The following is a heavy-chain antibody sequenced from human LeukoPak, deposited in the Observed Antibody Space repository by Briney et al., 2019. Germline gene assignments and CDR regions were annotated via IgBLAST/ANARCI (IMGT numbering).Heavy chain of an antibody. CDR2: IKQDGSEN. V-gene: IGHV3-7*03. CDR3: ARSRYCTNGICSYFDY. J-gene: IGHJ4*02. CDR1: GFTLSNYW. Sequence: GSLRLSCAASGFTLSNYWMSWVRQAPGKGLEWVANIKQDGSENYYVDSVKGRFTISRDNAKNSLYLQMNSLRAEDTAVYYCARSRYCTNGICSYFDYWGQGTLVTVSS. D-gene: IGHD2-8*01.